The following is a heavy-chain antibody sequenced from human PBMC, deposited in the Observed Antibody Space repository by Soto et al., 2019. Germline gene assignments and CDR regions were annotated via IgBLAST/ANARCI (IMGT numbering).Heavy chain of an antibody. CDR1: GFTFNSHA. D-gene: IGHD2-15*01. V-gene: IGHV3-23*01. CDR3: AKRLSYCSGGSGLRVDS. J-gene: IGHJ4*02. Sequence: EVQLLESGGGLVQPGESLRLSCAASGFTFNSHAMTWVRQAAGKGLEWVASIRASTTNSYYADSVKGRFTISRENTKNTLDLQMNSLRVEDTAIYYCAKRLSYCSGGSGLRVDSWGQGTLVTVSS. CDR2: IRASTTNS.